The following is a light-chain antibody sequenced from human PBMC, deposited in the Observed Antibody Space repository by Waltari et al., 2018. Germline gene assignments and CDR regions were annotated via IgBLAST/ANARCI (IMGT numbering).Light chain of an antibody. CDR2: GVS. CDR3: LQYNNLPYT. V-gene: IGKV1-33*01. J-gene: IGKJ2*01. Sequence: DIQMTQSPASLSASVTDRVTITCQASQDVKNFLNWYRQKPGRATELLISGVSNLETGVPLRFSGSGSGTHFTLTISSLQPDDFGTYFCLQYNNLPYTFGQGTKVEIK. CDR1: QDVKNF.